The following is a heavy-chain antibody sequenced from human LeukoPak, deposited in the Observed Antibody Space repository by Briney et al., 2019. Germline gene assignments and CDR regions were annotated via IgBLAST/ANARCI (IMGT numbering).Heavy chain of an antibody. D-gene: IGHD2/OR15-2a*01. CDR3: ARAIGLDFDF. CDR1: GFTFDDYA. J-gene: IGHJ4*02. CDR2: VDWNSGSI. V-gene: IGHV3-9*01. Sequence: GGSLRLSCAASGFTFDDYAMYWVRQAPGKGLEWVSSVDWNSGSIDYADSLKGRFTVSRDNAKNTLYLQMNSLRAEDTAMYYCARAIGLDFDFWGQGTLVTVSS.